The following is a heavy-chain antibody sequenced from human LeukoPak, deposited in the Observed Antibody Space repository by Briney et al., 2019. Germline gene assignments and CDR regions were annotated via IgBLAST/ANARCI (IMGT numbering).Heavy chain of an antibody. CDR3: ARDNYDYGDYGSHYGMDV. J-gene: IGHJ6*02. CDR1: GFTFSSYS. V-gene: IGHV3-21*01. CDR2: ISSSSSYI. Sequence: GGSLRLSCAASGFTFSSYSMNWVRQAPGKGLEWVSSISSSSSYIYYADSVKGRFTISRDNAKNSLYLQMNSLRAEDTAVYYCARDNYDYGDYGSHYGMDVWGQGTTVTVSS. D-gene: IGHD4-17*01.